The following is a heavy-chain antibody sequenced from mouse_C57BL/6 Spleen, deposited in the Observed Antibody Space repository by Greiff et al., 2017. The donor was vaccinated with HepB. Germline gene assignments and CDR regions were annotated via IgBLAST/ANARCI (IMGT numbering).Heavy chain of an antibody. CDR1: GFNIKDYY. CDR2: IDPEDGET. Sequence: VHVKQSGAELVKPGASVKLSCTASGFNIKDYYMHWVKQRTEQGLEWIGRIDPEDGETKYAPKFQGKATITADTSSNTAYLQLSSLTSEDTAVYYCARGTTVVVPYFDYWGQGTTLTVSS. CDR3: ARGTTVVVPYFDY. D-gene: IGHD1-1*01. J-gene: IGHJ2*01. V-gene: IGHV14-2*01.